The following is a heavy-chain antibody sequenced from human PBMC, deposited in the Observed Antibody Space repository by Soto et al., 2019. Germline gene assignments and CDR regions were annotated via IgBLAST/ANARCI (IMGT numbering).Heavy chain of an antibody. J-gene: IGHJ4*02. Sequence: PVGSLRLPCAVSGFTFSNYAMTWVRQAPGKGLEWVANINKDGSQKNYVDSVKGQFTIARDNGQNSLSLQINSLRVEDTAVYYCVRELGLAYWGQGALVTVSS. V-gene: IGHV3-7*03. CDR1: GFTFSNYA. CDR3: VRELGLAY. CDR2: INKDGSQK. D-gene: IGHD7-27*01.